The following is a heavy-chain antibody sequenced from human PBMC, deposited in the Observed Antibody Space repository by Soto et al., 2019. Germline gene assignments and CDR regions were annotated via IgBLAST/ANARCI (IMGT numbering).Heavy chain of an antibody. CDR2: IYWNDDK. CDR3: AHSYSGYDAYYYGMDV. V-gene: IGHV2-5*01. Sequence: QITLKESGPTLVKPTQTLTLTCTFSGFSLSTSGVGVGWIRQPPGKALEWPALIYWNDDKRYSPSLKSRLTITKDTSKNQVVLTMTNMDPVDTATYYCAHSYSGYDAYYYGMDVWGQGTTVTVSS. D-gene: IGHD5-12*01. J-gene: IGHJ6*02. CDR1: GFSLSTSGVG.